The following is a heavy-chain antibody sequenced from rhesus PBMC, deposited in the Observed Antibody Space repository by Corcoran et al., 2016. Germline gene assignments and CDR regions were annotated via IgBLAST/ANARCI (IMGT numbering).Heavy chain of an antibody. D-gene: IGHD2-2*01. Sequence: QLQLQESGPGLVKPSETLSVTCAVSGGSISSSYWSWIRQAPGKGLEWIGYIYGSGSSTNYNPSPKSRVTLSVDTSKNQLSLKLSSVTTADTAVYYCARSWGQRVLVPDYWGQGVLVTVSS. CDR2: IYGSGSST. CDR3: ARSWGQRVLVPDY. CDR1: GGSISSSY. J-gene: IGHJ4*01. V-gene: IGHV4-169*01.